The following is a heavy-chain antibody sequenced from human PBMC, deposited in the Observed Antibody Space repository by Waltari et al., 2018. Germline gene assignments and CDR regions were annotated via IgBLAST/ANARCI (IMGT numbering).Heavy chain of an antibody. CDR3: ARGRGTYDFWSGYHHDAFDI. Sequence: QVQLQQWGAGLLKPSETLSLTCAVYGGSFSGYYWSWIRQPPGKGLEWFGEINHSGSTNYNPSLKSRVTISVDTSKNQFSLKLSSVTAADTAVYYCARGRGTYDFWSGYHHDAFDIWGQGTMVTVSS. J-gene: IGHJ3*02. D-gene: IGHD3-3*01. CDR1: GGSFSGYY. V-gene: IGHV4-34*01. CDR2: INHSGST.